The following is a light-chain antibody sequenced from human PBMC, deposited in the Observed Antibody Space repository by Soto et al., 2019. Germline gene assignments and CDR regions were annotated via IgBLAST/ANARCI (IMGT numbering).Light chain of an antibody. CDR2: TAS. Sequence: DIQMTQSPSSLSASVGDRVTITCRASQGISNYLAWIQQKPGKAPKSLIYTASNLQSGVPSKFSGSGSGTDFTLTITNLQPEDFATYYCQQYYSFSRTFGQGTNLEIK. J-gene: IGKJ2*01. CDR3: QQYYSFSRT. CDR1: QGISNY. V-gene: IGKV1-16*02.